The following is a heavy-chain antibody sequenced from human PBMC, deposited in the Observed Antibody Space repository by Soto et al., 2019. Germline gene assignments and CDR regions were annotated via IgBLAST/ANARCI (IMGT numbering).Heavy chain of an antibody. CDR1: GGTFSSYA. D-gene: IGHD3-9*01. V-gene: IGHV1-69*13. CDR2: IIPIFGTA. J-gene: IGHJ4*02. Sequence: SVKVSCKASGGTFSSYAISWVRQAPGQGLEWMGGIIPIFGTANYAQKFQGRVTITADESTSTAYMELSSLRSEDTAVYYCARGDSYYDILTGSSDYWGQGTLVTVSS. CDR3: ARGDSYYDILTGSSDY.